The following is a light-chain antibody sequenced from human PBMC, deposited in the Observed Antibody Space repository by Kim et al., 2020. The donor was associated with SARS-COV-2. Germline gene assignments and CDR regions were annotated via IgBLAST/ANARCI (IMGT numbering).Light chain of an antibody. J-gene: IGKJ1*01. CDR2: GAS. CDR1: QSVSK. Sequence: IVMTQSPATLSVSPGERATLSCRASQSVSKLAWYQQRPGQAPRLLIYGASTRATGIPARFSGSGSGKEFTLTISSLQSEDFAVYYCQQYNIWRTFGQGTKVDIK. V-gene: IGKV3-15*01. CDR3: QQYNIWRT.